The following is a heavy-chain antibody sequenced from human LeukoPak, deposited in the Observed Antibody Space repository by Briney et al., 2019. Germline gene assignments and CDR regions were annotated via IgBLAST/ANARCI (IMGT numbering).Heavy chain of an antibody. D-gene: IGHD3-9*01. J-gene: IGHJ4*02. CDR1: GYTFTGYY. Sequence: ASVKVSCKASGYTFTGYYMHWVRQAPGQGLEWMGWINPNSGGTNYAQKFQGRVTMTRDTSISTAYMELSRLRSDDTAVYYCARDPVYDLLTSRDYWGQGTLVTVSS. CDR3: ARDPVYDLLTSRDY. V-gene: IGHV1-2*02. CDR2: INPNSGGT.